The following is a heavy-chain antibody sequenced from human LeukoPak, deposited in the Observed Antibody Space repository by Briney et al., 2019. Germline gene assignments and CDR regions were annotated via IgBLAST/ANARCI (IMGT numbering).Heavy chain of an antibody. V-gene: IGHV1-18*01. CDR1: SYSFTSYG. D-gene: IGHD3-3*01. Sequence: ASVKVSCKASSYSFTSYGFSWVRQAPGQGLEWMGWISAYNGNTKYAQKLQGRDTMTTDTSTSTAYMELRSLRSDDTAVYYCARDMFPGSSGVVIKNMDIWGKGTTVTVSS. CDR3: ARDMFPGSSGVVIKNMDI. J-gene: IGHJ6*03. CDR2: ISAYNGNT.